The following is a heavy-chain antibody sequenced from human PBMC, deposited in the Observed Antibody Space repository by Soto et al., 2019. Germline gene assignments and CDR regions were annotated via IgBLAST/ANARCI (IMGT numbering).Heavy chain of an antibody. J-gene: IGHJ5*02. V-gene: IGHV4-39*01. CDR2: IYYSGNS. CDR1: GGSISSSGFY. Sequence: LSLTCTVSGGSISSSGFYWGWIRQPPGKGLEWIGSIYYSGNSHYNPSLKSRVTISIDTSKNQFSLKLNFMTAADTAVYYCARHKENYDSSGSPRGQGTRVTVSS. CDR3: ARHKENYDSSGSP. D-gene: IGHD3-22*01.